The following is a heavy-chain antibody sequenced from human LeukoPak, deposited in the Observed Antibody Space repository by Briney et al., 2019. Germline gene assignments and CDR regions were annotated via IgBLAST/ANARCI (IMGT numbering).Heavy chain of an antibody. CDR3: ARAVVITTSYFDY. CDR1: RFTFSDYY. J-gene: IGHJ4*02. D-gene: IGHD3-22*01. Sequence: PGGSLRLSCAASRFTFSDYYMSWIRQAPGKGLEWVSYISSGGSSIYYADSVKGRFTISRDNAKNSLYLQMNSLRAEDTAVYYCARAVVITTSYFDYWGQGTLVTVSS. CDR2: ISSGGSSI. V-gene: IGHV3-11*01.